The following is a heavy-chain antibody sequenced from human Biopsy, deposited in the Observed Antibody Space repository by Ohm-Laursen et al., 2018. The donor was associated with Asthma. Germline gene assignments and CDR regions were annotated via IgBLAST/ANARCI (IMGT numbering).Heavy chain of an antibody. V-gene: IGHV4-34*01. CDR3: ARGPEWSGLDI. D-gene: IGHD3-3*01. CDR1: DLSSSAYY. Sequence: SQTLSLTCIMYDLSSSAYYWTWIRQTPGKGLEWIGESDHRGNTNTNATLKSRVTISKAKSANEFSLKMKSVTAADTAIYYCARGPEWSGLDIWGQGTTVTVSS. CDR2: SDHRGNT. J-gene: IGHJ6*02.